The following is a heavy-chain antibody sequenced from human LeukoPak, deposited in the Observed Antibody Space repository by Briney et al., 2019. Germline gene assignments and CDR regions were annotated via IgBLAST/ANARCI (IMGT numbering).Heavy chain of an antibody. V-gene: IGHV3-30*04. Sequence: GGSLRLSCAASGFTFSSYAMHWVRQAPGKGLEWVAVISYDGSDKYYADSVKGRCTISRDNSKNTLYLQMDSLRAEDTAVFYCARPGTSGTTNSYYYYPMDVWGLGTTVTVSS. CDR1: GFTFSSYA. J-gene: IGHJ6*02. D-gene: IGHD1-1*01. CDR2: ISYDGSDK. CDR3: ARPGTSGTTNSYYYYPMDV.